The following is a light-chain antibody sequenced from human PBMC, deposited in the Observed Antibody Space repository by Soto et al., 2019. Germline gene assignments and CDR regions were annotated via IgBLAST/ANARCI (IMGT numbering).Light chain of an antibody. Sequence: ALTQPPSASGSPGQSVTISCTGTSSDVGGYNYVSWYQQHPGKAPKLMIYEVSKRPSGVPDRFSGSKSGNTASLTVSGLQAEDEADYYCSSYAGSNNVFGTGTKVTVL. CDR3: SSYAGSNNV. CDR2: EVS. CDR1: SSDVGGYNY. J-gene: IGLJ1*01. V-gene: IGLV2-8*01.